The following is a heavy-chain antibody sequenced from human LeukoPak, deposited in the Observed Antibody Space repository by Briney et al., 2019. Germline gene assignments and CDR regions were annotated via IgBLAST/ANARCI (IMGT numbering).Heavy chain of an antibody. Sequence: QPGGSLRLSCAASGFTFSSYGMHWVRQAPGKGLEWVAFIRYDGSNKYYADSVKGRFTISRDNSKNTLYLQMNSLRADDTAVYYCAREIYYDSRGYYSHGLDIWGQGTMVTVSS. J-gene: IGHJ3*02. V-gene: IGHV3-30*02. CDR2: IRYDGSNK. CDR3: AREIYYDSRGYYSHGLDI. D-gene: IGHD3-22*01. CDR1: GFTFSSYG.